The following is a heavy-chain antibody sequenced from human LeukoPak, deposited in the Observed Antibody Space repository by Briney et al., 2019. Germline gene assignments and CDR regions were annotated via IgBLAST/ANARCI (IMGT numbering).Heavy chain of an antibody. CDR3: ARDPSTNAKKYSSSSSWFDP. CDR1: GYTFADYC. V-gene: IGHV1-2*02. D-gene: IGHD6-6*01. Sequence: ASVKVSCKSSGYTFADYCIHWVRQAPGQGLEWMGWINPNSGGRKYAQKFQGRVTMTRDTSITTAYMELSRLSSDDTALYYCARDPSTNAKKYSSSSSWFDPWGQGTLVTVSS. CDR2: INPNSGGR. J-gene: IGHJ5*02.